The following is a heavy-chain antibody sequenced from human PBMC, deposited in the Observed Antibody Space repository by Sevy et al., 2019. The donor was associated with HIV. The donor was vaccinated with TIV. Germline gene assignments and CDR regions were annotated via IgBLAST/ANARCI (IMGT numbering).Heavy chain of an antibody. Sequence: ASVKVSCKASGFTFTSSAVQWVRQARGQRLEWIGWIVVGSGNTNYAQKFQERVTITRDMSTSTAYMELSSLRSEDTAVYYCAADRAPVGRGARQIEWFDPWGQGTLVTVSS. CDR3: AADRAPVGRGARQIEWFDP. V-gene: IGHV1-58*01. J-gene: IGHJ5*02. CDR2: IVVGSGNT. CDR1: GFTFTSSA. D-gene: IGHD2-15*01.